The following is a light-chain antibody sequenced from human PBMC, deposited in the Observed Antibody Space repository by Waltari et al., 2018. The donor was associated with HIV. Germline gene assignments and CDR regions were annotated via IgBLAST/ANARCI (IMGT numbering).Light chain of an antibody. CDR2: LNN. V-gene: IGLV10-54*01. CDR3: SSLDSSLSACV. CDR1: INHVCNQG. Sequence: QSGLTQPPSVSKSLRQTAILTCDGDINHVCNQGAVWLQPHQGLPPNLLSYLNNTRPAVFLGGFSCSSSADTAYLSISLLQSDVESDYFFSSLDSSLSACVFGVGTILTVL. J-gene: IGLJ3*02.